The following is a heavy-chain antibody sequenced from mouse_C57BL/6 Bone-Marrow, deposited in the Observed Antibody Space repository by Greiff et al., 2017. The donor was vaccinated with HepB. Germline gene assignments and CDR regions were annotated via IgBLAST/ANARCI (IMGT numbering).Heavy chain of an antibody. D-gene: IGHD1-1*02. J-gene: IGHJ1*03. CDR2: IHPKSGST. Sequence: QLKQPGAELVTPGASVKLSCKASGYPFSSYWLHWVKRRPGQGLEWIGMIHPKSGSTNYNEKFKSKATLAVDKSSSTAYMQLRSLTSEDSAVYYCASYVYCDGGGTGTTVTVSA. CDR1: GYPFSSYW. V-gene: IGHV1-64*01. CDR3: ASYVYCDG.